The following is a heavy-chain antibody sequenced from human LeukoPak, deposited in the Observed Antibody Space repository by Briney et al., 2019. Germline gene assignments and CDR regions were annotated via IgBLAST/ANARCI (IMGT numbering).Heavy chain of an antibody. J-gene: IGHJ5*02. V-gene: IGHV1-69*13. Sequence: SVKVSCKASGGTFSSYAISWVRQAPGQGLEWMGGIIPIFGTANYAQKFQGRVTITADESTSTAYMELSSLRSEDTAVYYCARLYYYDSSGYYRNYNWFDPWGQGTLVTVSS. CDR3: ARLYYYDSSGYYRNYNWFDP. CDR2: IIPIFGTA. D-gene: IGHD3-22*01. CDR1: GGTFSSYA.